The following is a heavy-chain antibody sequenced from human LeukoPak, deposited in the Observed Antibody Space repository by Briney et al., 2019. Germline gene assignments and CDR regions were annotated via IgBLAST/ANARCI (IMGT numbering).Heavy chain of an antibody. CDR2: INPVTGKT. Sequence: ASVSVSFTASGDTFTIYDINWGRQAHGQGREWVGWINPVTGKTGYTQKFQGRVTVTRNSSINTAYMDLSGLRSEDRAVYFCARLYTYGSDFDLWGQGTLVTVSS. V-gene: IGHV1-8*01. D-gene: IGHD5-18*01. CDR1: GDTFTIYD. CDR3: ARLYTYGSDFDL. J-gene: IGHJ4*02.